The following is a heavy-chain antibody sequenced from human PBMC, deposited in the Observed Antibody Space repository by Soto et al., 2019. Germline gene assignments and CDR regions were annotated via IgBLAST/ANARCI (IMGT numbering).Heavy chain of an antibody. Sequence: SETLSLTCTVSGGSISGYYCYWIRQPPGKGLEWIGYISDSGSTTYNSSLKSRLTLSLDTFKSQFSLKLTSVTAADTAVYYCAREDYNSVAYWGQGTLVTVSS. V-gene: IGHV4-59*12. CDR3: AREDYNSVAY. CDR2: ISDSGST. CDR1: GGSISGYY. D-gene: IGHD4-4*01. J-gene: IGHJ4*02.